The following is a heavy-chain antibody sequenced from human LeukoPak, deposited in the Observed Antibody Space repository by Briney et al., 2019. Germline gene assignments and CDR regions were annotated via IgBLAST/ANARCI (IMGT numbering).Heavy chain of an antibody. J-gene: IGHJ5*02. CDR3: ARAGNYYGRHTNWFDP. D-gene: IGHD3-10*01. Sequence: GGSLRLSCAASGFTFSSYSMNWVRQAPGKGLEWVSSISSGTSYIYYADSVKGRFTISRDNARNSLYLQMNSLRAEDTAVYYCARAGNYYGRHTNWFDPWGQGTLVTVSS. CDR1: GFTFSSYS. CDR2: ISSGTSYI. V-gene: IGHV3-21*01.